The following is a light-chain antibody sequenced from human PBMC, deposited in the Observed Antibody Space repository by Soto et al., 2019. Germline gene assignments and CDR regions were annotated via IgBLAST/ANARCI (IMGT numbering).Light chain of an antibody. CDR1: QSVSSSY. CDR3: QHYGSSRT. V-gene: IGKV3-20*01. Sequence: EIVLTQSPGTLSLSPGERATLACRASQSVSSSYLGWYQQKPGQAPRLLIWGTSNRAGGIPDRFSGSGSGTEFTLTINRLAPEDLVVDYCQHYGSSRTFGQGTKVDIK. J-gene: IGKJ1*01. CDR2: GTS.